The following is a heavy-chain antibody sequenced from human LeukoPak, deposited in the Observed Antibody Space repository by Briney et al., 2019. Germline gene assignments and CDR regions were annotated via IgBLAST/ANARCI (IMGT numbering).Heavy chain of an antibody. V-gene: IGHV3-11*01. D-gene: IGHD1-1*01. Sequence: GGSLRLSCAASGFIFSDYYMTWIRQAPGKGREWVASIDVRGDNILYADSVKGRFTISRDSAKNSLYLQMDRLRAEDTAVYYCAREDNVWNLLYNYYMDVWGKGTTVTVSS. CDR3: AREDNVWNLLYNYYMDV. CDR2: IDVRGDNI. CDR1: GFIFSDYY. J-gene: IGHJ6*03.